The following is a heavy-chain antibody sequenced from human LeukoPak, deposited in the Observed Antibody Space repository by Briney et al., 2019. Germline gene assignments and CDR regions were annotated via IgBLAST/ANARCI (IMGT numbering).Heavy chain of an antibody. D-gene: IGHD4-17*01. Sequence: GGSLRLSCAASGFTFSMYWMNWVRQSPGKGLEWVGRIKSKTDGGTTDYAAPVKGRFTISRDDSKNTLYLQMNSLKTEDTAVYYCTTGHYGDYDGGFDYWGQGTLVTVSS. J-gene: IGHJ4*02. CDR1: GFTFSMYW. V-gene: IGHV3-15*01. CDR2: IKSKTDGGTT. CDR3: TTGHYGDYDGGFDY.